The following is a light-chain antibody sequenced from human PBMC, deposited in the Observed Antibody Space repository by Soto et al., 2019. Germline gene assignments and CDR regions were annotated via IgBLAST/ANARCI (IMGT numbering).Light chain of an antibody. J-gene: IGLJ3*02. CDR2: EVS. Sequence: QSALTQPASVSGSPGQSITISCTGTSSDVGGYNYVSWYQQHPAKAPKLMIYEVSNRPAGVSHRFSGSKSGNTASLTISGLQAEDEADDYCFSYTASSTLVFCGGTPLTVL. CDR1: SSDVGGYNY. CDR3: FSYTASSTLV. V-gene: IGLV2-14*01.